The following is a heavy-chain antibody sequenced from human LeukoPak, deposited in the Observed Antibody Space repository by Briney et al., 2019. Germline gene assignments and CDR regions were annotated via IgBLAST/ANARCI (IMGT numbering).Heavy chain of an antibody. CDR3: ARKLELDY. CDR2: INHSGST. V-gene: IGHV4-34*01. J-gene: IGHJ4*02. Sequence: SETLSLTCAVYGGSFSGYYWSWIRQPLGKGLEWIGEINHSGSTNYNPSLKSRVTISVDTSKNQFSLKLSSVTAADTAVYYCARKLELDYWGQGTLVTVSS. D-gene: IGHD6-13*01. CDR1: GGSFSGYY.